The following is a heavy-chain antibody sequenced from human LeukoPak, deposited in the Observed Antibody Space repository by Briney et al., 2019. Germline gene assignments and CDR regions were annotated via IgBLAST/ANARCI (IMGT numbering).Heavy chain of an antibody. D-gene: IGHD3-3*01. CDR1: GFTFSNAW. J-gene: IGHJ6*02. CDR2: IKSKTDGGTT. V-gene: IGHV3-15*01. CDR3: TTDFHYDFWSGYPPHYYYGMDV. Sequence: GGSIRLSCAASGFTFSNAWMSWVRQAPGEGLEWVGRIKSKTDGGTTDYAAPVKGRFTISRDDSKNTLYLQMNSLKTEDTAVYYCTTDFHYDFWSGYPPHYYYGMDVWGQGTTVTVSS.